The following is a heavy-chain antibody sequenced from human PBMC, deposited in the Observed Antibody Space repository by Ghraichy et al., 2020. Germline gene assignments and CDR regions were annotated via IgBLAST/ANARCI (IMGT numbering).Heavy chain of an antibody. CDR1: GGSISSSSYY. J-gene: IGHJ6*02. Sequence: SETLSLTCTVSGGSISSSSYYWGWIRQPPGKGLEWIGSIYYSGSTYYNPSLKSRVTISVDTSKNQFSLKLSSVTAADTAVYYCATQQGEYYYYGMDVWGQGTTVTVSS. CDR2: IYYSGST. D-gene: IGHD1-26*01. CDR3: ATQQGEYYYYGMDV. V-gene: IGHV4-39*01.